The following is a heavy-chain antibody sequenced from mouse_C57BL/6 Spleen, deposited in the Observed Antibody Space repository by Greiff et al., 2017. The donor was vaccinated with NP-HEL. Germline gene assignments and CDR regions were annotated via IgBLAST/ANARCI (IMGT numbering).Heavy chain of an antibody. V-gene: IGHV1-81*01. CDR2: IYPRSGNT. D-gene: IGHD2-5*01. CDR3: ARSYYSNYVAMDY. J-gene: IGHJ4*01. CDR1: GYTFTSYG. Sequence: QVQLQQSGAELARPGASVKLSCKASGYTFTSYGISWVKQRTGQGLEWIGEIYPRSGNTYYNEKFKGKATLTADKSSSTAYIELRSLTSEDSAVYFCARSYYSNYVAMDYWGQGTSVTVSS.